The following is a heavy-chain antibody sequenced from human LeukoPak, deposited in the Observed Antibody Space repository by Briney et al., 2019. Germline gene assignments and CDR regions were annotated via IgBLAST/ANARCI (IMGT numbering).Heavy chain of an antibody. J-gene: IGHJ5*02. CDR1: GFTFNSYS. V-gene: IGHV3-23*01. CDR3: AKLYSSSWYGGNWFDP. D-gene: IGHD6-13*01. Sequence: GGSLRLSCAASGFTFNSYSMSWVRQAPGKGLEWVSAISGSGGSTYYADSVKGRFTISRDNSKNTLYLQMNSLRAEDTAVYYCAKLYSSSWYGGNWFDPWGQGTLVTVSS. CDR2: ISGSGGST.